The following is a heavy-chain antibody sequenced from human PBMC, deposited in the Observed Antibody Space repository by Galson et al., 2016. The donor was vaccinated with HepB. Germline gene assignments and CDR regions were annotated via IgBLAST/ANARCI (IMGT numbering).Heavy chain of an antibody. Sequence: ETLSLTCAAYGGSFSGYYWSWIRQPPGKGLEWIGEINHSGGTYYNPSLKSRVTISVDTSENQFSLKLSSVTAADTAVYYCAFKYYDILTGYATDHYYYYGMDVWGQGNTVTVSS. CDR3: AFKYYDILTGYATDHYYYYGMDV. D-gene: IGHD3-9*01. CDR2: INHSGGT. V-gene: IGHV4-34*01. J-gene: IGHJ6*02. CDR1: GGSFSGYY.